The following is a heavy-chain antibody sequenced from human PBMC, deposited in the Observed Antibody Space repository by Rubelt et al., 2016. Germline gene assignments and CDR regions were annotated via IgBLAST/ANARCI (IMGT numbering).Heavy chain of an antibody. CDR2: INHSGST. D-gene: IGHD3-22*01. CDR3: ARHDYYDTSGYPY. V-gene: IGHV4-34*01. Sequence: QVQLRQWGAGLLKPSETLSVTCAVYGGSFSGYYWSWIRQPPGKGLEWIGEINHSGSTDYNPSLKSRVTISVDTSKNQCSLKLTAVTAADTAVYYCARHDYYDTSGYPYWGQGTLVTVSS. J-gene: IGHJ4*02. CDR1: GGSFSGYY.